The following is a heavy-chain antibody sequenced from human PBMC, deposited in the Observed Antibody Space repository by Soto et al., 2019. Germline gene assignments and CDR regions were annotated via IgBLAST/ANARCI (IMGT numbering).Heavy chain of an antibody. CDR1: GFTFDDYT. Sequence: EVQLVESGGVVVQPGGSLRLSCAASGFTFDDYTMHWVRQAPGKGLAWVSLISWDGGSTYYADSVKGRFTISRDNSKNSLYLQMNSLRTEDTALYYCAKDSSTYDYVWGSDDYWGQGTLVTVSS. CDR3: AKDSSTYDYVWGSDDY. J-gene: IGHJ4*02. D-gene: IGHD3-16*01. V-gene: IGHV3-43*01. CDR2: ISWDGGST.